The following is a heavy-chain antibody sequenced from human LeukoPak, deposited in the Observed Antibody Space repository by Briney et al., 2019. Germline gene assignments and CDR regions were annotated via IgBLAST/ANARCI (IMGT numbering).Heavy chain of an antibody. V-gene: IGHV4-39*01. D-gene: IGHD6-6*01. CDR3: ARQEEIAARPFDY. Sequence: SETLSLTCTVSGGSISSSSYYWGWIRQPSGQGLEWIGSIYYSGSTYYNPSLKSRVTISVDTSKNQFSLKLSSVTAADTAVYYCARQEEIAARPFDYWGQGTLVTVSS. J-gene: IGHJ4*02. CDR2: IYYSGST. CDR1: GGSISSSSYY.